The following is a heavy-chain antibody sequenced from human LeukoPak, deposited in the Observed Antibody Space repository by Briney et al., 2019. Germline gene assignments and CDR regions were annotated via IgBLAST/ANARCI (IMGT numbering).Heavy chain of an antibody. D-gene: IGHD2-15*01. J-gene: IGHJ3*02. V-gene: IGHV3-23*01. CDR3: AKEYSRHAAFDI. Sequence: PGGSLRLSCAASGFTFSNYAMSWVRQAPGMGLEWVSTISGSGGSTYDADSVKGRFTISRDNSKNTLYLQMNSLRAEDTALYYCAKEYSRHAAFDIWGQGTMVTVSS. CDR2: ISGSGGST. CDR1: GFTFSNYA.